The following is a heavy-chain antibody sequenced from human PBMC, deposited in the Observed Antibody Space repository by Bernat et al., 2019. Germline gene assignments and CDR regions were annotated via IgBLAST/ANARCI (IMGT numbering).Heavy chain of an antibody. D-gene: IGHD3-10*01. J-gene: IGHJ5*02. Sequence: EVQLVESGGGVVRPGGSLRLSCAASGFTLDDYGMSWVRQAPGKGLEWVSGINWYGGSTGYADSVKGRFTISRDNAKNSLYLQMNSLRAEDTALYYCAREYYGSGSYPWFDPWGQGTLVTVSS. CDR1: GFTLDDYG. CDR3: AREYYGSGSYPWFDP. CDR2: INWYGGST. V-gene: IGHV3-20*04.